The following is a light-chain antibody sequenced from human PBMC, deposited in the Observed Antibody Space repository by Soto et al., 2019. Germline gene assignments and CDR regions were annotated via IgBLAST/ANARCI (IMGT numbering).Light chain of an antibody. CDR3: MQALQTPT. CDR1: QSLLHSNGYNY. V-gene: IGKV2-28*01. J-gene: IGKJ2*01. Sequence: DIVMTQSPLSLPVTPGEPASISCRSSQSLLHSNGYNYLDWYLQKPGQSPQLLIYLGSNRASGVTDRFSGSGSGTDFTLKISRVEAEYVGVYYCMQALQTPTFGQGTKLEIK. CDR2: LGS.